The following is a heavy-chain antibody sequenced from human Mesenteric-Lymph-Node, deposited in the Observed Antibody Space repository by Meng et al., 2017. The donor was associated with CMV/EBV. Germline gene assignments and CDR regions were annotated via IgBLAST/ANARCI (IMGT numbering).Heavy chain of an antibody. Sequence: SGGSISSSSSYWGWIRQPPGKGLEWIGSIYYSGSTYYNPSLKSRVTISVDTSKNQFSLKLSSVTAADTAVYYCARLGGRWVPQPFDYWGQGTLVTVSS. CDR2: IYYSGST. D-gene: IGHD3-10*01. CDR3: ARLGGRWVPQPFDY. J-gene: IGHJ4*02. CDR1: GGSISSSSSY. V-gene: IGHV4-39*01.